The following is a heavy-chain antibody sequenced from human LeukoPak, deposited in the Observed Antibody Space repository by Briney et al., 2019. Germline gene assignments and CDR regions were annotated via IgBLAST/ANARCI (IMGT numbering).Heavy chain of an antibody. V-gene: IGHV1-18*01. J-gene: IGHJ6*02. CDR1: GYTFTSYG. CDR2: ISAYNGNT. Sequence: ASVKVCCKASGYTFTSYGISWVRQAPGQGLEWMGWISAYNGNTNYAQKLQGRVTMTTDTSTSTAYMELRSLRSDDTAVYYCARDLEIDYDILTGYYEPSSYYYGMDVWGQGTTVTVSS. CDR3: ARDLEIDYDILTGYYEPSSYYYGMDV. D-gene: IGHD3-9*01.